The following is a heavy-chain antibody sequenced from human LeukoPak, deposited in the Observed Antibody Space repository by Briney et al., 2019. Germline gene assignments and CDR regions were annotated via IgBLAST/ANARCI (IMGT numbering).Heavy chain of an antibody. D-gene: IGHD3-10*01. Sequence: GGSLRLSCAASGFTFSSYSMNWVRQAPGKGLEWVSSISSSSSYIYYADSVKGRFTISRDNAKNSLYLQMNSLRAEDTAVYYCAPDHGSGSYPFDYWGQGTLATVSS. CDR2: ISSSSSYI. CDR1: GFTFSSYS. V-gene: IGHV3-21*01. J-gene: IGHJ4*02. CDR3: APDHGSGSYPFDY.